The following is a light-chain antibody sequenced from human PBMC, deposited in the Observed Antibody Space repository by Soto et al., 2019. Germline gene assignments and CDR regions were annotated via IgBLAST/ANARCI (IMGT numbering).Light chain of an antibody. J-gene: IGKJ2*01. Sequence: IVLTQSPATLSLSPGERATLSCGASQSVSNSYLAWYQQKPGLAPRLLIYDASSSDTGIPDRFSGSGSGTDFTLTISRLEPEDFAVYYCQQYCSSPYTFGQGTQLEIK. CDR2: DAS. CDR3: QQYCSSPYT. CDR1: QSVSNSY. V-gene: IGKV3D-20*01.